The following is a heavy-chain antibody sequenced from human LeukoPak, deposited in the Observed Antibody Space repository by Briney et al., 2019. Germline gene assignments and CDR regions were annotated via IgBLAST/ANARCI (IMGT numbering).Heavy chain of an antibody. D-gene: IGHD1-7*01. J-gene: IGHJ3*02. V-gene: IGHV1-24*01. CDR1: GYTLTELS. CDR3: ATAYNWNYGAAGGDAFDI. Sequence: ASVKVSCKVSGYTLTELSMHLVRQAPGKGLEWMGGFDPEDGETIYAQKFQGRVTMTEDTSTDTAYMELSSLRSEDTAVYYCATAYNWNYGAAGGDAFDIWGQGTMVTVSS. CDR2: FDPEDGET.